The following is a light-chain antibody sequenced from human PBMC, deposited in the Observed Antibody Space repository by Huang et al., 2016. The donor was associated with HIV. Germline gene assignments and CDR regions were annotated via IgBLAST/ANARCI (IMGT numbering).Light chain of an antibody. CDR2: DTS. CDR1: QDITNS. V-gene: IGKV1-33*01. J-gene: IGKJ4*01. Sequence: DIQMTQAPSSLSASVGDRVTITCQASQDITNSLNWYQLKPGKAPKLLIYDTSNLERGVPSRFSGSGSGTDFTFTISTLQPEDIATYYCQQYDHLPVTFGGGTKVEIK. CDR3: QQYDHLPVT.